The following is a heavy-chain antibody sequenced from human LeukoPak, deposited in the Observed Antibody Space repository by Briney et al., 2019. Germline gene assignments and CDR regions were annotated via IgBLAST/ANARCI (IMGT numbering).Heavy chain of an antibody. D-gene: IGHD6-19*01. V-gene: IGHV3-21*01. CDR2: ISSSSSYI. CDR3: ARGSAGYSSGWYGVDY. CDR1: GFTFSSYS. J-gene: IGHJ4*02. Sequence: GRSLRLSCAASGFTFSSYSMNWDRQTPGKGLEWVSSISSSSSYIYYADSVKGRFTISRDNAKNSLYLQMNSLRAEDTAVYYCARGSAGYSSGWYGVDYWGQGTLVTVSS.